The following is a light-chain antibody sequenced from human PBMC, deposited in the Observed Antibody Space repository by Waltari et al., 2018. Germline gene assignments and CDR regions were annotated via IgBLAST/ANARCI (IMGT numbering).Light chain of an antibody. CDR1: ASNIGGNL. J-gene: IGLJ3*02. V-gene: IGLV1-44*01. CDR2: RSD. CDR3: ASWDDSLNGHWV. Sequence: QSVLTQPPSASGTPGQRVTISCSGSASNIGGNLVNWYQQLPGKAPKLLIYRSDQRPSGAPDRFSGSKTGTSASLAISRLQSDDEADYFCASWDDSLNGHWVFGGGTKVTVL.